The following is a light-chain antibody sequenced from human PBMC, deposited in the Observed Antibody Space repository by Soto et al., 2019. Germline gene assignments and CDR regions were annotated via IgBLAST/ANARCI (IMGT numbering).Light chain of an antibody. Sequence: QSALTQPASVSGSPGQSITISCTGTRSDVGGYNYVSWYQQHPGKAPKVMIYEVSNRPSGVSNRFSGSKSGNTPSLTISGLQAEDEADYYCSSYTSSNTWVFGGGTQLTVL. J-gene: IGLJ3*02. CDR1: RSDVGGYNY. V-gene: IGLV2-14*01. CDR2: EVS. CDR3: SSYTSSNTWV.